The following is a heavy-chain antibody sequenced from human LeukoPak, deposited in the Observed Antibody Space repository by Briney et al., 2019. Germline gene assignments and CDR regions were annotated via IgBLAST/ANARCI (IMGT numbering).Heavy chain of an antibody. Sequence: GGSLRLSCAASGFTFSSYEMNWVRQAPGKGLEWVSYISSSGSTIYYADSVKGPFTISRDKAKNSLYLQMNSLRAEDTAVYYCARPFADYGEVRAFDIWGQGTMVTVSS. D-gene: IGHD4-17*01. V-gene: IGHV3-48*03. CDR2: ISSSGSTI. CDR1: GFTFSSYE. CDR3: ARPFADYGEVRAFDI. J-gene: IGHJ3*02.